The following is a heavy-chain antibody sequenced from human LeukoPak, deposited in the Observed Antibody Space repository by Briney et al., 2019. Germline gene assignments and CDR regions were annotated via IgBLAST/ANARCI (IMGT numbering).Heavy chain of an antibody. J-gene: IGHJ4*02. CDR2: LSGSGSTT. Sequence: GGSLRLSCAASGFTFSSYSMNWVRQAPGKGLEWVISLSGSGSTTYYADSVKGRFTISRDNSKNMVYLRMTSLRAEDTAVYYCAKGTSTYSSGSLDYWGRGTLVTVSS. D-gene: IGHD6-19*01. CDR1: GFTFSSYS. V-gene: IGHV3-23*01. CDR3: AKGTSTYSSGSLDY.